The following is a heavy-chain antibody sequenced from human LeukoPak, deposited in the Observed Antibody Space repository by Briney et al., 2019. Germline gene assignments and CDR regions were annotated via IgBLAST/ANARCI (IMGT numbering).Heavy chain of an antibody. CDR2: ISKSGDWT. Sequence: VAFLRLSCGASGFTFRDYAMSWVRQAPGKGLKWVSTISKSGDWTYYADSVKGRFTVSRDNSKNTLYVQMSSLRAGDTAVYYCAKMSGWELENYFFDYWGQGTLVTVSS. J-gene: IGHJ4*02. V-gene: IGHV3-23*01. D-gene: IGHD1-26*01. CDR1: GFTFRDYA. CDR3: AKMSGWELENYFFDY.